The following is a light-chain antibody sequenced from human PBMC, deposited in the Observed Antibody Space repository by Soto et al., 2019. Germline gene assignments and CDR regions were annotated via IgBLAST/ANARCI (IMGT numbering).Light chain of an antibody. CDR2: EDN. CDR3: KSFESSNVV. V-gene: IGLV6-57*04. J-gene: IGLJ2*01. Sequence: NFMLTQPHSVSESPGKTVTISCTRSSGSIASNYVQWYQQRPGSAPTTVIYEDNQRPSGVPDRFSGSIDSSSNSASLTISGVKMGEGGDYSFKSFESSNVVFGGGT. CDR1: SGSIASNY.